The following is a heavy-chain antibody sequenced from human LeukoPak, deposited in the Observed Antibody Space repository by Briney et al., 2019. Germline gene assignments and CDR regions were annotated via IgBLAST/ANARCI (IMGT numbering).Heavy chain of an antibody. CDR3: ARGTWSAGMNMRGYYFDY. CDR1: GGSISTYY. V-gene: IGHV4-59*08. CDR2: IYYTGYT. D-gene: IGHD6-19*01. J-gene: IGHJ4*02. Sequence: SETLSLTCTVSGGSISTYYWTWIRQPPGKGLEWIGCIYYTGYTAYNPSLKSRVTISLDTPKNQFSLRLSSVAAADTAVYYCARGTWSAGMNMRGYYFDYWGQGTLVTVSS.